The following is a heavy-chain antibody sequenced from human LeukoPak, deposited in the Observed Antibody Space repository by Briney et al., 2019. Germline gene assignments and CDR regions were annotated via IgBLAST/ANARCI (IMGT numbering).Heavy chain of an antibody. Sequence: ASVKLSCKASGYTFNSYGFSWVRQAPGQGLELMGWISAYSGNRHYAQKLQGRVTMTTDTSTNTAYIELRSLRSDDTAVYYCARSSPRYYYDSAGYGDFDYWGQGTLVTVSS. CDR3: ARSSPRYYYDSAGYGDFDY. V-gene: IGHV1-18*01. CDR1: GYTFNSYG. J-gene: IGHJ4*02. CDR2: ISAYSGNR. D-gene: IGHD3-22*01.